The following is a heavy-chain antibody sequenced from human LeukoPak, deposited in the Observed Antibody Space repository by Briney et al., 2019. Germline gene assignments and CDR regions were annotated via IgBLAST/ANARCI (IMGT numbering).Heavy chain of an antibody. CDR1: GFAFSSYG. D-gene: IGHD5-18*01. J-gene: IGHJ4*02. CDR3: AKDRRYSYGQAPDY. V-gene: IGHV3-30*02. Sequence: GGSLRLSCAASGFAFSSYGMHWVRQAPGKGLEWGAFIRYDGSNKYYADSVKGRFTISRDNSKNTLYLQMNSLRAEDTAVYYCAKDRRYSYGQAPDYWGQGTLVTVSS. CDR2: IRYDGSNK.